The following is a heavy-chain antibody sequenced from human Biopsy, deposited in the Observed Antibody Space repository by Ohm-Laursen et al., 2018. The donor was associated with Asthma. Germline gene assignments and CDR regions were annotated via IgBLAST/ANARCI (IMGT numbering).Heavy chain of an antibody. CDR1: GGSINNFY. CDR2: VYYSGST. D-gene: IGHD2-21*02. CDR3: ARGVDRVTGLLDHFDS. Sequence: SETLSLTCAVSGGSINNFYWSWIRQPPGKGLESIGHVYYSGSTNYNPSLKSRVTISIDASKNQFSLKLTSVTAADTAVHYCARGVDRVTGLLDHFDSWGQGTLVIVSS. J-gene: IGHJ4*02. V-gene: IGHV4-59*01.